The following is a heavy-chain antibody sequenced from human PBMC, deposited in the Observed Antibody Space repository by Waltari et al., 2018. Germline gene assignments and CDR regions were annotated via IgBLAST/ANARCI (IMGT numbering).Heavy chain of an antibody. CDR1: GSTFGRPW. CDR2: INEDESET. Sequence: EVQLVESGGGLVQPGGSLRPSCVASGSTFGRPWISWLRQAPGRGLEWVANINEDESETFYADSVKGRFTISRDNAKNSLYLQMNSLRVEDTAYYYCARDMGIYTNYAAYWGQGTLVTVSS. D-gene: IGHD4-4*01. J-gene: IGHJ4*02. CDR3: ARDMGIYTNYAAY. V-gene: IGHV3-7*01.